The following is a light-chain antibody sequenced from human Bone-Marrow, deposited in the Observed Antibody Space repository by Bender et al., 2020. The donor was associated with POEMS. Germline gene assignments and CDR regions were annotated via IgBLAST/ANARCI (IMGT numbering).Light chain of an antibody. V-gene: IGLV3-21*02. Sequence: SYAVKQPPSVSVSPGQTARLTCEADNIESRSVHWYQQRPGQAPVLVIYADSDRPSGIPERFSGSNSGNTATLTISDVGAGDEADYYCQVGDVTSNAPVFVGGTKLAVL. CDR1: NIESRS. CDR3: QVGDVTSNAPV. J-gene: IGLJ3*02. CDR2: ADS.